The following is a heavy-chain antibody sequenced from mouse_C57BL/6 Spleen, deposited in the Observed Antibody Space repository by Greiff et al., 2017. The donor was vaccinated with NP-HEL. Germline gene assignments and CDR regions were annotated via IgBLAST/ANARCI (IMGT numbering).Heavy chain of an antibody. D-gene: IGHD1-1*01. CDR3: ARSPLYYGSSYGYFDV. V-gene: IGHV1-62-3*01. CDR1: GYTFTSYW. Sequence: VQLQQPGAELVKPGASVKLSCKASGYTFTSYWMHWVKQRPGRGLEWIGRIDPNSGGTNYNEKFKSKATLTVDTYSSTAYMQLSSLTSEDSAVYYCARSPLYYGSSYGYFDVWGTGTTVTVSS. J-gene: IGHJ1*03. CDR2: IDPNSGGT.